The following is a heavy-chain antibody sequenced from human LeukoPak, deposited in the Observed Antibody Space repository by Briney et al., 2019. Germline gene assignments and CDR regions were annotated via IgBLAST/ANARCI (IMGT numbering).Heavy chain of an antibody. Sequence: GGSLRLSCAASGFTFSSYAMHWVRQAPGKGLEWVAVISYDGSNKYYADSVKGRFTISRDNSKNTLYLQMNSLRAEDTAVYYCATEYSSSSRLDYWGQGTLVTVSS. CDR1: GFTFSSYA. D-gene: IGHD6-13*01. V-gene: IGHV3-30-3*01. CDR3: ATEYSSSSRLDY. J-gene: IGHJ4*02. CDR2: ISYDGSNK.